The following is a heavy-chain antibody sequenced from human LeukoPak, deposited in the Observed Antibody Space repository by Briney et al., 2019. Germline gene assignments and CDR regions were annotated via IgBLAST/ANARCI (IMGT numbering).Heavy chain of an antibody. CDR1: GFTFNTYV. CDR3: ARDFYDSGTRPGSYFDY. D-gene: IGHD3-10*01. CDR2: IWYEGSNK. Sequence: GGSLRISCEASGFTFNTYVMHWVRQGPGRGLEWVAVIWYEGSNKYYGDSVKGRFTISRDNSKNTLYLQMNSLRADDTAVYYCARDFYDSGTRPGSYFDYWGQGTLVTVSS. V-gene: IGHV3-33*01. J-gene: IGHJ4*02.